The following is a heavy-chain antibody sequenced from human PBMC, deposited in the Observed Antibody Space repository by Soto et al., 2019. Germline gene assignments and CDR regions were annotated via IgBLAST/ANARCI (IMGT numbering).Heavy chain of an antibody. J-gene: IGHJ6*02. Sequence: ASVNVSRKPSALTFAAYYVHWVRQAPGQGLEWMGWINPNSGGTDYAQRFQGRVNMTRDTSISPAYRELSRLRSDDTAVYYCARASGLSIPFCPYYYGMYIWGQGTTVTVSS. CDR2: INPNSGGT. CDR3: ARASGLSIPFCPYYYGMYI. V-gene: IGHV1-2*02. CDR1: ALTFAAYY. D-gene: IGHD3-10*01.